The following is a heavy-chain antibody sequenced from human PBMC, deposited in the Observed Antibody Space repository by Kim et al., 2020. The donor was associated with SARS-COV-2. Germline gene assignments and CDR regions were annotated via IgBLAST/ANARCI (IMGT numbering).Heavy chain of an antibody. V-gene: IGHV1-2*04. CDR3: ARAISTDAFDI. Sequence: ASVKVSCKASGYPFTNYYIHWVRRAPGQGLEWMGWINPNSGDTRFAPKFEDWLTMTGDTSLSTVHMELRRLTSDYTAVYYCARAISTDAFDIWGTGTNVTVSS. J-gene: IGHJ3*02. CDR2: INPNSGDT. CDR1: GYPFTNYY.